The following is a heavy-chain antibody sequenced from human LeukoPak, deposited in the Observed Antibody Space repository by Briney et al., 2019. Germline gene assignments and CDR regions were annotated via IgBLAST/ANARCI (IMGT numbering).Heavy chain of an antibody. CDR3: ARGVTMVRGVIRLLGWFDP. Sequence: ASVKVSCKSSGYTFTSYGISWVRQAPGQGLEWMGWISAYNGNTNYAQKLQGRVTMTTDTSTSTAYMELRSLRSDDTAVYYCARGVTMVRGVIRLLGWFDPWGQGTLVTVSS. D-gene: IGHD3-10*01. V-gene: IGHV1-18*01. CDR1: GYTFTSYG. CDR2: ISAYNGNT. J-gene: IGHJ5*02.